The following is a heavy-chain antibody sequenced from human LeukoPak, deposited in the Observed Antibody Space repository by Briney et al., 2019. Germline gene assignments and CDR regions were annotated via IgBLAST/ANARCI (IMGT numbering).Heavy chain of an antibody. CDR2: ISSSSSYI. V-gene: IGHV3-21*01. J-gene: IGHJ4*02. CDR3: ARAYYDSSGYYPYYFDY. Sequence: GGSLRLSCAASGFTFSSYSMNLVRQAPGKGLEWVSSISSSSSYIYYADSVKGRFTISRDNAKNSLYLQMNSLRAEDTAVYYCARAYYDSSGYYPYYFDYWGQGTLVTVSS. D-gene: IGHD3-22*01. CDR1: GFTFSSYS.